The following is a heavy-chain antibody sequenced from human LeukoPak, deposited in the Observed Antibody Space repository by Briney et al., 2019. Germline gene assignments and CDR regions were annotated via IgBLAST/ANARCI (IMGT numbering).Heavy chain of an antibody. J-gene: IGHJ6*03. CDR1: GDSISSKY. Sequence: SETLSLTCIVSGDSISSKYWTWIRQPPGKGLEWIGYIHYTGTTDYNPSLKSRLTISIDTSRNHFSLRLSSVTAADTAVYYCARLMPMVLTGQRYFYHPMDVWGKGTTVTVSS. CDR3: ARLMPMVLTGQRYFYHPMDV. CDR2: IHYTGTT. V-gene: IGHV4-59*08. D-gene: IGHD3-9*01.